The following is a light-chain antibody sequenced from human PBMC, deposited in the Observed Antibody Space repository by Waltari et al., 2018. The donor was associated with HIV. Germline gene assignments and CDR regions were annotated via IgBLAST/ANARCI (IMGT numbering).Light chain of an antibody. J-gene: IGLJ2*01. CDR2: EVN. CDR1: SDDIGGYNY. V-gene: IGLV2-8*01. Sequence: QSALTQPPSASGSLGQSVTISCSGTSDDIGGYNYVFWSQQYPAKAPKLLIYEVNKRPSGCPDRFSGAKSRNTASLTVSGLQAEDEAHYFCSSFAGSNTVVFGGGTKLTVL. CDR3: SSFAGSNTVV.